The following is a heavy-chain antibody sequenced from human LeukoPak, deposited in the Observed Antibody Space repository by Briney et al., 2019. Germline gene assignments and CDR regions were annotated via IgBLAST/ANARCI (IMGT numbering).Heavy chain of an antibody. CDR3: ARDVNGGSFDY. CDR1: GFTFNSHW. Sequence: GGSLRLSCAASGFTFNSHWMSWVRQAPERGLEWVANINQDGSEKNHVDSVRGRFTISRDNAKNSLYLQMDSLRVEDTAVYYCARDVNGGSFDYWGQGTLVTVSS. J-gene: IGHJ4*02. D-gene: IGHD4-23*01. CDR2: INQDGSEK. V-gene: IGHV3-7*01.